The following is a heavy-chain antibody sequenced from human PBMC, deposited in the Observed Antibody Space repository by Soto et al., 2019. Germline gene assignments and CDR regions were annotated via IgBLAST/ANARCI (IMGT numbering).Heavy chain of an antibody. CDR3: ARDFGSGYDFDF. V-gene: IGHV4-61*08. J-gene: IGHJ4*02. D-gene: IGHD3-3*01. CDR2: IYYDGNT. CDR1: GVSVRSGAYY. Sequence: SETLSLTCTVSGVSVRSGAYYWSWIRQPPGKGPEWIGHIYYDGNTKYSPSLKSRVTISIDISKNQFSLNLSSLTAADTGVYYCARDFGSGYDFDFWGQGTLVTVSS.